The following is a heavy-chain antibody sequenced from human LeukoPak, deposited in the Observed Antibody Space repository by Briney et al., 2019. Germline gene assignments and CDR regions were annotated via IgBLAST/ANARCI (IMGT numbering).Heavy chain of an antibody. D-gene: IGHD1-14*01. CDR1: GFTFKDFY. Sequence: PGGSLRLSCAASGFTFKDFYMSWVRQAPGKELEWVSYINHLGSQTDYADSVKGRFTISRDNAKNSLSLQMNNLSVDDTAVYYCVRARFTTFVYYWGQGTLVTVS. J-gene: IGHJ4*02. CDR3: VRARFTTFVYY. CDR2: INHLGSQT. V-gene: IGHV3-11*05.